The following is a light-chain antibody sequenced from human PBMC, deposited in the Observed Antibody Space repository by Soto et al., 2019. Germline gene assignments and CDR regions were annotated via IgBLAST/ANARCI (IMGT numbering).Light chain of an antibody. CDR3: SSYAGSSIPVA. Sequence: QSALTQPPSASWSPGQSVTISCTGASSDVGGYNFVSWYQHHPGKAPRLMIYDVTQRPSGVPDRFSGSKSGNTASLTVSGLQVDDEAYYYCSSYAGSSIPVAFGGGTKLTVL. CDR1: SSDVGGYNF. J-gene: IGLJ2*01. CDR2: DVT. V-gene: IGLV2-8*01.